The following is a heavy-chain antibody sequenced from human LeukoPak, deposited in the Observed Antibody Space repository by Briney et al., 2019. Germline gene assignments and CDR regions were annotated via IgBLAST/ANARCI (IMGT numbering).Heavy chain of an antibody. Sequence: ASVKVSCKASGYTCTSYDINWVRQATGQGLEWMGWMNPNSGNTGYAQKFQGRVTITRNTSISTAYMELSSLRSEDTAVYYCARGSQWELLFGYWGQGTLVTVSS. D-gene: IGHD1-26*01. CDR3: ARGSQWELLFGY. V-gene: IGHV1-8*03. CDR1: GYTCTSYD. CDR2: MNPNSGNT. J-gene: IGHJ4*02.